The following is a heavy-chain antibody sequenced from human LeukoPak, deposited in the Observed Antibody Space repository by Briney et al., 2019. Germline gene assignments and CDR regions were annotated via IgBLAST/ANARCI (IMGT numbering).Heavy chain of an antibody. J-gene: IGHJ2*01. D-gene: IGHD4-23*01. CDR1: GGTFSSYA. CDR2: IIPIFGTA. CDR3: ASGGDYGGNTEYWYFDL. V-gene: IGHV1-69*13. Sequence: SVTVSCKASGGTFSSYAISWVRQAPGQGLEWMGGIIPIFGTANYAQKFQGRVTITADESTSTAYMELSSLRSEDTAVYYCASGGDYGGNTEYWYFDLWGRGTLVTVSS.